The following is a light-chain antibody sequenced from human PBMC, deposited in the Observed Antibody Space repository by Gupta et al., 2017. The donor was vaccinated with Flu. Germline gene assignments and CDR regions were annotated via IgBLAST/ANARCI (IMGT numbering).Light chain of an antibody. Sequence: VLTQTPGTLSLSPGDRATLSCRARQGVGSSYLAWYQQKPGQAPRLLICGASSRATGIPDRFSGSGSGTDFTLTISRLEPEDFAVYYCQQSGTSPLTFGPGTRVDIK. CDR3: QQSGTSPLT. CDR2: GAS. V-gene: IGKV3-20*01. CDR1: QGVGSSY. J-gene: IGKJ3*01.